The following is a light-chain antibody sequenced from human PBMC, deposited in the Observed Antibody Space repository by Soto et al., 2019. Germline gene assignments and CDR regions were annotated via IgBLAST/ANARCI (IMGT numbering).Light chain of an antibody. CDR2: GAS. CDR1: RSVSRSY. Sequence: EDVWTQSPGTLSLSPGDRATLSCRASRSVSRSYLGWYQQKPGQAPRLLMYGASIRAAGVPDRFSGSGSGTEFTLTISRLEPEDFTVYYCHHYETFGQGTKVDIK. CDR3: HHYET. J-gene: IGKJ1*01. V-gene: IGKV3-20*01.